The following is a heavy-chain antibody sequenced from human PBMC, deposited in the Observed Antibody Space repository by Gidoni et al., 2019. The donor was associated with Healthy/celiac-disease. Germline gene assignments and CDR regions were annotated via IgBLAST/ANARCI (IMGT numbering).Heavy chain of an antibody. CDR2: IIPIFGTA. CDR1: VGTFSSYA. V-gene: IGHV1-69*01. J-gene: IGHJ4*02. D-gene: IGHD5-18*01. CDR3: ARAGTAMVRGFDY. Sequence: QVQLVQSGAEVKTPVSSVKVSCKASVGTFSSYAISWVRQAPGQGLEWMGGIIPIFGTANYAQKFQGRVTITADESTSTAYMELSSLRSEDTAVYYCARAGTAMVRGFDYWGQGTLVTVSS.